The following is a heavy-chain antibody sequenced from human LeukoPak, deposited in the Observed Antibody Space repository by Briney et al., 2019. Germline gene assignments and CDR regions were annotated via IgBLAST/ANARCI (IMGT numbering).Heavy chain of an antibody. D-gene: IGHD4-17*01. V-gene: IGHV1-2*02. CDR1: GYTFTGYY. Sequence: GASAKVSCKASGYTFTGYYMHWVRQAPGQGLEWMGWINPNSGGTNYAQKFQGRVTMTRDTSISTAYMELSRLRSDDTAVYYCVFLDYDRHGAYWGQGTLVTVSS. CDR2: INPNSGGT. CDR3: VFLDYDRHGAY. J-gene: IGHJ4*02.